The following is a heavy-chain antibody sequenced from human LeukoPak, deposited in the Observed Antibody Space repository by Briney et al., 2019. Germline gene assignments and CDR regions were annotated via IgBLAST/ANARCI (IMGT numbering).Heavy chain of an antibody. CDR2: ISNNGGYT. CDR1: GFTFSSSA. Sequence: GVSLRLSCAASGFTFSSSAMSWVRQAPGKGLEWVSAISNNGGYTYYADSVQGRFTISRDNAKNTLYLQMNSLRAEDTAVYYCARRGDGYNNGMDVWGQGITVTVSS. CDR3: ARRGDGYNNGMDV. D-gene: IGHD5-24*01. V-gene: IGHV3-23*01. J-gene: IGHJ6*02.